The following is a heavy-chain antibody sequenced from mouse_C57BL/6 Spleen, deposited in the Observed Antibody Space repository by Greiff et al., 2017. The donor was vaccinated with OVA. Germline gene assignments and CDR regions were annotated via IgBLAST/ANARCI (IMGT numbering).Heavy chain of an antibody. CDR3: GGSSYGDYAMDY. D-gene: IGHD2-10*02. CDR1: GYTFTSYW. Sequence: VKLQESGTELVKPGASVKLSCKASGYTFTSYWMHWVKQRPGQGLEWIGNINPSNGGTNYNEKFKSKATLTVDKSSSTAYMQLSSLTSEDSAVYYCGGSSYGDYAMDYWGQGTSVTVSS. CDR2: INPSNGGT. V-gene: IGHV1-53*01. J-gene: IGHJ4*01.